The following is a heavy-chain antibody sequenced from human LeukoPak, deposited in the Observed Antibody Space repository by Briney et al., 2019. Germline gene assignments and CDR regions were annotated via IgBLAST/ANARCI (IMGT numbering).Heavy chain of an antibody. CDR2: ISHSGGST. Sequence: GGSLRLSCAASGFTFSSFAMTWVRQAPGKGLEWVSTISHSGGSTYYAESVKGRFTISRDSSKSTLYLQMNSLRAEDTAVYYCAKSGASMVGSVLDIWGQGTMVTVSS. V-gene: IGHV3-23*01. CDR1: GFTFSSFA. J-gene: IGHJ3*02. D-gene: IGHD4/OR15-4a*01. CDR3: AKSGASMVGSVLDI.